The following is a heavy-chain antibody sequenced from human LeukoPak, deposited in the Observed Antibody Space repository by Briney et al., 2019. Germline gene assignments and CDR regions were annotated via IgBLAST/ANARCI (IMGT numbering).Heavy chain of an antibody. CDR2: ISSSSSYI. V-gene: IGHV3-21*01. CDR3: ARALGYSGYDYADY. Sequence: PGGSLRLSCAASGFTFSSYSMNWVRQAPGKGLEWVSSISSSSSYIYYADSVKGRFTVSRDNAKNSLYLQMNSLRAEDTAVYYCARALGYSGYDYADYWGQGTLVTVSS. J-gene: IGHJ4*02. D-gene: IGHD5-12*01. CDR1: GFTFSSYS.